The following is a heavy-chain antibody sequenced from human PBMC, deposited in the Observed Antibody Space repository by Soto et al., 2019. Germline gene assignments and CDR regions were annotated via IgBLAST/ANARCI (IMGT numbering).Heavy chain of an antibody. D-gene: IGHD6-13*01. V-gene: IGHV1-3*01. Sequence: QVQLVQSGAEVKKPGASVKVSCKASGYTFTSYAMHWVRQAPGQRLEWMGWINAGNGNTKYSQKFQGRVTITRDTSASTAYMELSSLRSEDTAVYYCARDPHPRYSSSWYPGAFDIWGQGTMVTVSS. CDR2: INAGNGNT. CDR3: ARDPHPRYSSSWYPGAFDI. CDR1: GYTFTSYA. J-gene: IGHJ3*02.